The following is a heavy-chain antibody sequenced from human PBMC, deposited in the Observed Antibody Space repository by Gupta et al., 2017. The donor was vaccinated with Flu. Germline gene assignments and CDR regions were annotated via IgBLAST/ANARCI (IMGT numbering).Heavy chain of an antibody. CDR2: IYYSGST. Sequence: QLQLQESGPGLVTPSETLSLTCTVSGGSISSSSYYWGWIRQPPGKGLEWIGSIYYSGSTYYNPSLKSRVTISVDTSKNQFSLKLSSVTAADTAVYYCARQSSWGSMDVWGKGTTVTVSS. D-gene: IGHD3-16*01. V-gene: IGHV4-39*01. CDR1: GGSISSSSYY. J-gene: IGHJ6*03. CDR3: ARQSSWGSMDV.